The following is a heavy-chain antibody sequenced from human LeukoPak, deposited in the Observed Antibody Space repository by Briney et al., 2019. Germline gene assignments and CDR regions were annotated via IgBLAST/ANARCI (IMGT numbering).Heavy chain of an antibody. CDR3: ARETSLAGFASGLGFNY. CDR2: IYFSGST. J-gene: IGHJ4*01. D-gene: IGHD6-19*01. V-gene: IGHV4-39*07. CDR1: GDITHY. Sequence: SETLSLTCTVYGDITHYWGWIRQPPGKGLECIGSIYFSGSTYYNPSLRSRVTMSIDTSKNHFSLKLTSVTAADTATYYCARETSLAGFASGLGFNYWGQGILVSVSS.